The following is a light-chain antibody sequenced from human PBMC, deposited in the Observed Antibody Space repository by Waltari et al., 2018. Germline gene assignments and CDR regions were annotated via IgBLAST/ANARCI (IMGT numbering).Light chain of an antibody. Sequence: DIVMTQSPLSLPVTPGEPASISCRSSQSLLHTNAYNYLDWYLQKPGQSPKLLIYLGSNRASGVPDRFSGSGSGTDFTLKISRVEAEDVGIYYCMQSLQTPYTFGQGTKLEIK. CDR2: LGS. V-gene: IGKV2-28*01. CDR1: QSLLHTNAYNY. CDR3: MQSLQTPYT. J-gene: IGKJ2*01.